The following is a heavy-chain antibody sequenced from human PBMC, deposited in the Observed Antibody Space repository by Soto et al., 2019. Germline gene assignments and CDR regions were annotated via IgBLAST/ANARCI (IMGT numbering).Heavy chain of an antibody. CDR3: ARGYCCVGSCYFFQAPGWWAP. D-gene: IGHD2-15*01. V-gene: IGHV4-34*01. CDR1: GGSFNVYY. J-gene: IGHJ5*02. CDR2: INHSGST. Sequence: SETLSLTCAVCGGSFNVYYGSWIRQPTGKGLEWIGEINHSGSTNYNPSLKSRVTISVDTSKNQFSLKLSSVTAADTAVYYCARGYCCVGSCYFFQAPGWWAPWGQGTRVTVSS.